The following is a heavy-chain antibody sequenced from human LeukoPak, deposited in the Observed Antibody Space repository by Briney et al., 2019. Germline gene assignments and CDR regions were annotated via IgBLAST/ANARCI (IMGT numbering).Heavy chain of an antibody. CDR3: ARSPSYDSSDYLSWFDP. CDR1: GGSFSGYY. V-gene: IGHV4-34*01. CDR2: INHSGST. D-gene: IGHD3-22*01. Sequence: SETLSLTCAVYGGSFSGYYWSWIRQPPGKGLEWIGEINHSGSTNYNPSLKSRVTISVDTSKNQFSLKLSSVTAADTAVYYCARSPSYDSSDYLSWFDPWGQGTLVTVSS. J-gene: IGHJ5*02.